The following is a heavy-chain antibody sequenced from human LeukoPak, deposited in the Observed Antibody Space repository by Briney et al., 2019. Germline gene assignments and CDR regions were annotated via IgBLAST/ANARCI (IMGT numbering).Heavy chain of an antibody. Sequence: ASVKVSCKVSGYTLTELSMHWVRQAPGKGLEWMGGFDPEDGETIYAQKFQGRVTMTEDTSTDTAYMELSGLRSEDTAVYYCARGGSPLGYCSSTSCYEGDNWFDPWGQGTLVTVSS. CDR1: GYTLTELS. CDR2: FDPEDGET. D-gene: IGHD2-2*01. V-gene: IGHV1-24*01. J-gene: IGHJ5*02. CDR3: ARGGSPLGYCSSTSCYEGDNWFDP.